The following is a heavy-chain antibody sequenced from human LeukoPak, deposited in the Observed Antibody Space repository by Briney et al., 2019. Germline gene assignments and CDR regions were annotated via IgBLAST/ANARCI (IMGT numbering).Heavy chain of an antibody. CDR2: IYYSGIT. CDR3: AGASVASDY. D-gene: IGHD6-19*01. CDR1: GDSISCSY. Sequence: SETLSLTCTVSGDSISCSYSRWLRQPPGKGLEWIGYIYYSGITNYNPSLKSRVTISLDTSKNQFSLKLNSVTAADTAVYYCAGASVASDYWGQGALVTVSS. V-gene: IGHV4-59*01. J-gene: IGHJ4*02.